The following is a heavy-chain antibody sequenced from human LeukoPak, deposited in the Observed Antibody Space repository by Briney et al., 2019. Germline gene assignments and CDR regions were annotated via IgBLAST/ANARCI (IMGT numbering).Heavy chain of an antibody. CDR3: TTDSLRMGVTGLDY. CDR1: GFTFSGFW. J-gene: IGHJ4*02. Sequence: GGSLRLSCAVSGFTFSGFWMSWSRQAPGKGLEWVGRIKSKTDGGTIDYAAPVKGRVTISRDDSKRTLYLQMNSLKTEDTAVYYCTTDSLRMGVTGLDYWGQGTLVTVSS. V-gene: IGHV3-15*01. CDR2: IKSKTDGGTI. D-gene: IGHD3-3*01.